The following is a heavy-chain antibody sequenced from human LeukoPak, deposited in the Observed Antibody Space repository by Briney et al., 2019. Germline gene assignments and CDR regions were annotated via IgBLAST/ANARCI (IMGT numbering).Heavy chain of an antibody. CDR1: GFPFSGAW. V-gene: IGHV3-7*01. Sequence: PGGSLRLSCTASGFPFSGAWMTWVRQAPGKGLEWVANIREDGTEKNYVDSVKGRFTISRDNAKNSLFLQMSNLRDDDTAIYYCARHVGISFWGQGTLVTVSS. CDR2: IREDGTEK. D-gene: IGHD7-27*01. J-gene: IGHJ4*02. CDR3: ARHVGISF.